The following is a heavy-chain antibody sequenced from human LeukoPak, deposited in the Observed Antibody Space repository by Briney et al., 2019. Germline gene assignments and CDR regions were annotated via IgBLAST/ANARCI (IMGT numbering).Heavy chain of an antibody. Sequence: PSQTLSLTCTVSGGSISSGGYYWSRIRQPPGKGLEWIGYIYHSGSTYYDPSLKSRVTISVDRSKNQFSLKLSSVTAADTAVYYCARGDSSGEYDYWGQGTLVTVSS. CDR3: ARGDSSGEYDY. CDR1: GGSISSGGYY. D-gene: IGHD6-19*01. V-gene: IGHV4-30-2*01. J-gene: IGHJ4*02. CDR2: IYHSGST.